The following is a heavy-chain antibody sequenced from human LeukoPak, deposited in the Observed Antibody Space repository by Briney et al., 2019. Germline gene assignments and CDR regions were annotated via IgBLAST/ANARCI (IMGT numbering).Heavy chain of an antibody. CDR3: ARALRLGGFPPDYYYGMDV. Sequence: SETLSLTCAVYGGSFSGYYWSWIRQPPGKGLEWIGEINHSGSTNYNPSLKSRVTISVDTSKNQFSLKLSSVTAADTAVYYCARALRLGGFPPDYYYGMDVWGKGTTVTVSS. CDR1: GGSFSGYY. J-gene: IGHJ6*04. D-gene: IGHD3-16*01. CDR2: INHSGST. V-gene: IGHV4-34*01.